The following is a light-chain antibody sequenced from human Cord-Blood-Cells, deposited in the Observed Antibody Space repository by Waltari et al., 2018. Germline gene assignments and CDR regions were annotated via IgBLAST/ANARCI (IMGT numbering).Light chain of an antibody. V-gene: IGLV2-23*01. CDR1: SSAVGSYTL. Sequence: QSALTQPASVSGSPGQSITISCTGTSSAVGSYTLVSWYQQHPGKAPKLMSYEGSKRPSGVSNRFSGSKSGNTASLTISGLQAEDEADYYCCSYAGSSTWVFGGGTKLTVL. J-gene: IGLJ3*02. CDR2: EGS. CDR3: CSYAGSSTWV.